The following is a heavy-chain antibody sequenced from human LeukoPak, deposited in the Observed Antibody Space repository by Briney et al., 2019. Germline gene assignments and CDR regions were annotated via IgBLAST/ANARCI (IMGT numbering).Heavy chain of an antibody. D-gene: IGHD3-9*01. V-gene: IGHV1-2*02. CDR3: ARGGAYYDILTGYYIRAFDI. CDR1: GYTFTGYY. J-gene: IGHJ3*02. CDR2: INPNSGGT. Sequence: ASVKVSCKASGYTFTGYYMHWVRQAPGQGLEWMGWINPNSGGTNYAQKFQGRVTMTRDTSISTAYMELSRLRSDDTAVYYCARGGAYYDILTGYYIRAFDIWGQGTMVTVSS.